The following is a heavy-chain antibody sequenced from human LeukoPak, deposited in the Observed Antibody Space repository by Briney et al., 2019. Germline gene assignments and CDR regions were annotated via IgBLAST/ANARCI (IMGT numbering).Heavy chain of an antibody. CDR2: IYYSGGT. J-gene: IGHJ4*02. V-gene: IGHV4-39*01. D-gene: IGHD5-12*01. CDR3: ARHTIVATGYFDY. CDR1: GGSISSSSYY. Sequence: PSETLSLTCTVSGGSISSSSYYWGWIRQPPGKGLEWIGSIYYSGGTYYNPSLKSRVTISVDTSKNQFSLKLSSVTAADTAVYYCARHTIVATGYFDYWGQGTLVTVSS.